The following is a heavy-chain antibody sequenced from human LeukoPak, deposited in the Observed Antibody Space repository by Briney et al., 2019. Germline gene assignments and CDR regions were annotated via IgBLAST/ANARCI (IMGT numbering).Heavy chain of an antibody. CDR2: ISSSSSYT. D-gene: IGHD4-17*01. CDR1: GFTFDTYS. CDR3: ARRSATVTHIDY. V-gene: IGHV3-21*01. Sequence: PGGSLRLSCAASGFTFDTYSMNWVRQAPGKGLEWVSSISSSSSYTYYADSVKGRFTISRDDAKNSLYLHMNSLRDEDTAVYYCARRSATVTHIDYWGQGTLVTVSS. J-gene: IGHJ4*02.